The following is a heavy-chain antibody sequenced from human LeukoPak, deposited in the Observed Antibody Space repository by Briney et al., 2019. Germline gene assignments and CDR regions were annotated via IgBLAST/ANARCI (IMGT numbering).Heavy chain of an antibody. J-gene: IGHJ6*02. CDR3: ASIGSSSWYYYYGMDV. Sequence: PGESLRISCEGSGYSFTSYWISWVRQMPGKGLEWMGRIDPSDSYTNYSPSFQGHVTISADKSISTAYLQWSSLKASDTAMYYCASIGSSSWYYYYGMDVWGQGTTVTVSS. CDR1: GYSFTSYW. D-gene: IGHD6-13*01. V-gene: IGHV5-10-1*01. CDR2: IDPSDSYT.